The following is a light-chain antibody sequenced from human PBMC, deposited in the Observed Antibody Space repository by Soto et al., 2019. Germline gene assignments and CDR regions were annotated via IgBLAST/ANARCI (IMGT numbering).Light chain of an antibody. V-gene: IGKV3-20*01. CDR2: GAS. Sequence: EIFLTQSRDTVSLSPGVRATVSCRASQSVSSSYLAWYQQKPGQAPRLLIYGASSRATGIPDRFSGSGSGTDFTLTISRLEPEDFAVYYCQQYNNWPPTFGPGTKVDI. CDR3: QQYNNWPPT. J-gene: IGKJ3*01. CDR1: QSVSSSY.